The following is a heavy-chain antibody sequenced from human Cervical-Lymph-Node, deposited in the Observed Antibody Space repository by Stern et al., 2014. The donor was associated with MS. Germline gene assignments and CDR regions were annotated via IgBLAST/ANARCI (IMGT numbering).Heavy chain of an antibody. CDR3: AREGRGTYRVRVSYFDP. J-gene: IGHJ5*02. Sequence: VQLVESGSELTKPGASVKISCKASGYTFTSYPINWVRQAPGQGLEWMGWINTNTGNTTYAQGFTGRFVFSLDTSVSTAFVQISSLKAEDTAVYYCAREGRGTYRVRVSYFDPWGQGTLVTVSS. D-gene: IGHD2-15*01. CDR1: GYTFTSYP. CDR2: INTNTGNT. V-gene: IGHV7-4-1*02.